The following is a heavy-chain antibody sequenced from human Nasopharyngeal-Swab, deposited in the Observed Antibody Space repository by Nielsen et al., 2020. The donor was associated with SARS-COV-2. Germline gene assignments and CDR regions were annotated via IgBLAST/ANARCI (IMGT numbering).Heavy chain of an antibody. CDR1: GFTFSSYG. CDR2: ISYDGSNK. CDR3: ARDSGPNLDY. D-gene: IGHD1-14*01. J-gene: IGHJ4*02. V-gene: IGHV3-30*03. Sequence: GGSLTLSCAASGFTFSSYGMHWVRQAPGKGLGWVAVISYDGSNKYYADSVKGRFTISRDNSKNPLYLQMNSLRGEDTAVYYCARDSGPNLDYWGQGTVVTVSS.